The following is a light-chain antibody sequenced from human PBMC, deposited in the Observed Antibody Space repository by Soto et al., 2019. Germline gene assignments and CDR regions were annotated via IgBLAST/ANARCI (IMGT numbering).Light chain of an antibody. CDR3: SSYRSSTTPVA. V-gene: IGLV2-14*03. J-gene: IGLJ2*01. Sequence: QSALTQPASVSGSPGQSITISCTGTSSDVGSSKYVSWYQQHPGKAPKLMIYDVRNRPSGVSNRFSGSKSGNTASLTISGLQAEDEAEYYCSSYRSSTTPVAFGGGTKVTVL. CDR1: SSDVGSSKY. CDR2: DVR.